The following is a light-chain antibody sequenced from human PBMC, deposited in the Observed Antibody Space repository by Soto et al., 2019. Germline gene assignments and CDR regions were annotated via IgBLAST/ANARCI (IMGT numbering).Light chain of an antibody. CDR1: SSDLAIYNY. CDR3: SSYTDSSNYV. Sequence: QSVLTQPASVSGSPGQSISISCTGTSSDLAIYNYVSWYQQQPGKAPKLMIYQVTNRPSGVSKRSSGSRSGNTASLTISGLQAEDEADYYCSSYTDSSNYVFGTGTKLTVL. CDR2: QVT. J-gene: IGLJ1*01. V-gene: IGLV2-14*01.